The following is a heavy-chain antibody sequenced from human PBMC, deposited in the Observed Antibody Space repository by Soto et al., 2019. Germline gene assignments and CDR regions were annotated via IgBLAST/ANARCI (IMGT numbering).Heavy chain of an antibody. J-gene: IGHJ4*02. Sequence: SETLSLTCTVSGGSISSGDYYWGWIRQSPGKGLEWIGSVYYRGRSYSKSSVKSRVTISVDTSKNQFSLNLNSVTASDTAVYFCVSQRTSVLTQAYFDYWGPGTLVTVSS. CDR1: GGSISSGDYY. V-gene: IGHV4-39*01. CDR3: VSQRTSVLTQAYFDY. CDR2: VYYRGRS. D-gene: IGHD2-8*01.